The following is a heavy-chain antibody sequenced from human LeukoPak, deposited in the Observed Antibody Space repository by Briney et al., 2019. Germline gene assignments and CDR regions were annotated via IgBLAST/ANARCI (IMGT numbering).Heavy chain of an antibody. D-gene: IGHD5-18*01. CDR3: ARENSYGAPLDY. J-gene: IGHJ4*02. CDR1: GLPFTNYA. V-gene: IGHV3-30*03. CDR2: ISNDGRSK. Sequence: PGGSLRLSRAASGLPFTNYAMHWVRQAPGKGLEWVAVISNDGRSKYHADSVKGRFTISRDDSKKTVYLQMNSLRGEDSAVYFCARENSYGAPLDYWGQGSLVTVSS.